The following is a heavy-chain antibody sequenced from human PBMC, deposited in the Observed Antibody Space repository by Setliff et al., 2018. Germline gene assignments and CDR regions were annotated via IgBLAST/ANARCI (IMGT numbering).Heavy chain of an antibody. V-gene: IGHV4-38-2*02. CDR1: GYSINSGYY. CDR3: ARDGYGDDWNTFVDVYYYYMDV. Sequence: EPLSLTCAVSGYSINSGYYWGWIRQSPGKGLEWIGSIYRDGNTYYNPSLRSRVTISVDTSKNQFSLYLSSVTAADTAVYYCARDGYGDDWNTFVDVYYYYMDVWGKGTTVTVSS. D-gene: IGHD5-18*01. J-gene: IGHJ6*03. CDR2: IYRDGNT.